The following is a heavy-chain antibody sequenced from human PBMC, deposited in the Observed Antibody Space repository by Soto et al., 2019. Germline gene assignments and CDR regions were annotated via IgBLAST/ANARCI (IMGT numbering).Heavy chain of an antibody. CDR1: GGSISSGGYY. CDR2: IYYSGST. V-gene: IGHV4-31*03. CDR3: ARENPDAFDI. Sequence: QVQLQESGPGLVKPSQTLSLTCTVSGGSISSGGYYWSWIRQLPGKGLEWIGYIYYSGSTYYNPSLKSRLTISVDTSKKQFSLKLISVTAADTAVYYCARENPDAFDIWGQGTMVTVSS. J-gene: IGHJ3*02.